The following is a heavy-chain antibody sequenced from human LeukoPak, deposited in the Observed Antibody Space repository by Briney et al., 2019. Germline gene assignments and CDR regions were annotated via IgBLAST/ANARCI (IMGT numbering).Heavy chain of an antibody. CDR1: EFTFTSYE. V-gene: IGHV3-48*03. D-gene: IGHD6-6*01. CDR3: ARGPSIAARYDAFDI. J-gene: IGHJ3*02. Sequence: PGGSLRLSCAASEFTFTSYELNWVRQAPGKGLEWVSYISSSGNTISYADSVKGRFTISRDNAKNSLYLQVISLRAEDTAVYYCARGPSIAARYDAFDIWGQGTMVTVPS. CDR2: ISSSGNTI.